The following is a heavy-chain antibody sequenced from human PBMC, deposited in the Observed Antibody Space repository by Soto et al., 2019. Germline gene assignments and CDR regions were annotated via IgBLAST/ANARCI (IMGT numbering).Heavy chain of an antibody. CDR2: IGSRTSDI. CDR3: VRDSDHTSAYTNNFDM. J-gene: IGHJ3*02. D-gene: IGHD2-2*01. Sequence: PVVSLILSCSSCGFTLIRHTIKLFLQAPVNGLEWVSFIGSRTSDIYYADSLKGSFTISRYNAKNSLYLDLTRLRAEDTAVYFCVRDSDHTSAYTNNFDMWCQETLVTVSS. CDR1: GFTLIRHT. V-gene: IGHV3-21*01.